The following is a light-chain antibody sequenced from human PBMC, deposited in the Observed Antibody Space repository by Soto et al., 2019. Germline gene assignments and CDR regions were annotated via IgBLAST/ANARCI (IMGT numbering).Light chain of an antibody. CDR2: GAS. CDR3: QQYGSSPYT. Sequence: EIVLTQSPGTLSLSPGERATLSCRARQSVGSSYLAWYQQKPGQAPRLLIYGASSRASGVPDRFSGSGSGADFTLTIRRLEPEDLAVFYCQQYGSSPYTFGQGTKLEI. J-gene: IGKJ2*01. CDR1: QSVGSSY. V-gene: IGKV3-20*01.